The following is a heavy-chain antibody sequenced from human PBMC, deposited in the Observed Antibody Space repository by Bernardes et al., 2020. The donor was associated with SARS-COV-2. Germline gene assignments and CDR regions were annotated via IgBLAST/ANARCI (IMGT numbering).Heavy chain of an antibody. CDR1: GFVFDDFV. J-gene: IGHJ3*01. V-gene: IGHV3-9*01. D-gene: IGHD6-6*01. Sequence: GGSLRLSCAASGFVFDDFVMHGVRQVPGKGLEWVSGVSWNSGIIGYADSVKGRFTISRDNVKNSLYLQMNSLRAEDTALYYCAKDYVGSWHSSGVFDAWGRGTRVTVSS. CDR3: AKDYVGSWHSSGVFDA. CDR2: VSWNSGII.